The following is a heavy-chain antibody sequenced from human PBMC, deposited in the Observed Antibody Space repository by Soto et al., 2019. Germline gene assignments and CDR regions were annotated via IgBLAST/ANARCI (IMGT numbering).Heavy chain of an antibody. V-gene: IGHV4-34*01. CDR1: GGSFSNNY. Sequence: SETLSLTCAVYGGSFSNNYWTWFRQPLGKGLEWIGEISPSGTTKYIPSLKSRGTISVDTSRKQFFLKVTSVSAADTAVYYCATSLWFGTQPEIWGPGTLVTVSS. CDR3: ATSLWFGTQPEI. D-gene: IGHD3-10*01. CDR2: ISPSGTT. J-gene: IGHJ4*02.